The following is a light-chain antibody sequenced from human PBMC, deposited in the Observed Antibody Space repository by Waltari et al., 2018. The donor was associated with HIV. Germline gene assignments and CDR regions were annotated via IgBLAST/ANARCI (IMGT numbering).Light chain of an antibody. Sequence: QSVLTQPPSVSAAPGQKVTISCSGISSNLGNNYVSWSQQFPGTAPKLLIYDNNKRPSGIPDRFSGSKSGTSATLAITGLQTGDEADYYCGTWDSSLSAGGVFGTGTKVTVL. CDR1: SSNLGNNY. CDR2: DNN. V-gene: IGLV1-51*01. CDR3: GTWDSSLSAGGV. J-gene: IGLJ1*01.